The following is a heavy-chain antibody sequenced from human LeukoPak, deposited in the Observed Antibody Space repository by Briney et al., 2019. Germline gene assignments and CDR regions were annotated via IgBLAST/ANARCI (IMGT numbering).Heavy chain of an antibody. J-gene: IGHJ3*02. V-gene: IGHV4-39*01. Sequence: PETLSLARAASGCTIISSPYYWGWIRQPPGKGLEWAASIYYSGTTYCNSSLKSRVTISVDTSKNKFSLKMSSVTAADTAVYYYARLNRGLTAAGNRDAFDIWGQGTMVTVSS. CDR3: ARLNRGLTAAGNRDAFDI. D-gene: IGHD6-13*01. CDR1: GCTIISSPYY. CDR2: IYYSGTT.